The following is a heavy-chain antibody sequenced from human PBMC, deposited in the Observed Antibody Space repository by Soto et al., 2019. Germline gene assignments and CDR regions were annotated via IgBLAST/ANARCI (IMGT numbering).Heavy chain of an antibody. V-gene: IGHV1-24*01. CDR2: FDPEDGET. CDR1: GYTLTELS. D-gene: IGHD2-2*01. Sequence: ASVKVSCKVSGYTLTELSMHWVRQAPGKGLEWMGGFDPEDGETIYAQKFQGRVTMTEDTSTDTAYMELSSLRSEDTAVYYCATTHIPLYCSSTSCHFKLGAFDIWGQGTMVTVSS. J-gene: IGHJ3*02. CDR3: ATTHIPLYCSSTSCHFKLGAFDI.